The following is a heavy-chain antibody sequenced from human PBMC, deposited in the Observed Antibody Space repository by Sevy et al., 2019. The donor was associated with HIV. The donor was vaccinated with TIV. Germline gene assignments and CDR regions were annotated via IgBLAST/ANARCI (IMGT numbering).Heavy chain of an antibody. Sequence: GGSLRLSCAASGFSLETYWMNWVRPAPGKPLEWVANIKEDDTVKYYVDSVKGRFTIFRDNGRNLVYLVMNNLRVEDTALYYCVRAIQSEGSFWGQGTLVTVSS. CDR1: GFSLETYW. D-gene: IGHD2-2*02. CDR3: VRAIQSEGSF. V-gene: IGHV3-7*04. J-gene: IGHJ4*02. CDR2: IKEDDTVK.